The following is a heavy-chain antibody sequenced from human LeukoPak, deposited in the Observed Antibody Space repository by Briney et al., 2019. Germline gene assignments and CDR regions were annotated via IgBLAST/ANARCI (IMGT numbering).Heavy chain of an antibody. V-gene: IGHV1-18*04. D-gene: IGHD4-17*01. Sequence: ASVKVSCKASGCTFTSYGISWVRHAPGQGLEWMGWISAYNGNTNYAQKLQGRVPMTTDTSTSTAYMELRSLRSDDTAVYYCAREGDDYGDTYIDYWGQGTLVTVSS. CDR3: AREGDDYGDTYIDY. J-gene: IGHJ4*02. CDR2: ISAYNGNT. CDR1: GCTFTSYG.